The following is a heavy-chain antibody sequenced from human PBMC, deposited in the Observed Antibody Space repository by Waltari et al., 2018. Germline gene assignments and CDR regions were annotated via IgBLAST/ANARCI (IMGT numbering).Heavy chain of an antibody. CDR2: ISYDGSNK. D-gene: IGHD5-12*01. V-gene: IGHV3-30-3*01. Sequence: QVQLVESGGGVVQPGRSLRLSCAASGFTFSSYAMHWVRQAPGKGLEWVAVISYDGSNKYYADSVKGRFTISRDNSKNTLYLQMNSLRAEDTAVYYCCGYGSFDYWGQGTLVTVSS. CDR1: GFTFSSYA. CDR3: CGYGSFDY. J-gene: IGHJ4*02.